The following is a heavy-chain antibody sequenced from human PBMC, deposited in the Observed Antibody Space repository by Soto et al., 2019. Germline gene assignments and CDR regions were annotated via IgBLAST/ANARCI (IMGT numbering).Heavy chain of an antibody. D-gene: IGHD3-10*01. Sequence: TGGSLRLSCAASGFTFSSYAMNWVRQAPGKGLEWVSAISGTGYNTYYADSLKGRFTISRDNSKNTLSLQMNSLRAEDTAVYYCARDRQFSHPRGGMDVWGQGTTVTVSS. CDR3: ARDRQFSHPRGGMDV. CDR2: ISGTGYNT. J-gene: IGHJ6*02. CDR1: GFTFSSYA. V-gene: IGHV3-23*01.